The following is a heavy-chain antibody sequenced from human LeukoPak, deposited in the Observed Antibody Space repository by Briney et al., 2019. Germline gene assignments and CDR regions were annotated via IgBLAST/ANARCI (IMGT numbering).Heavy chain of an antibody. CDR3: ARDLSYDFWSGYYLDY. CDR1: GFTFSSYS. J-gene: IGHJ4*02. Sequence: GGSLRLSCAASGFTFSSYSMNWVRQAPGKGLEWVSSISSSSSSYIYYAHSVKGRFTISRDNDKKSMYLQMHSLRAEDTAVYYCARDLSYDFWSGYYLDYWGQGTLVTVSS. CDR2: ISSSSSSYI. D-gene: IGHD3-3*01. V-gene: IGHV3-21*01.